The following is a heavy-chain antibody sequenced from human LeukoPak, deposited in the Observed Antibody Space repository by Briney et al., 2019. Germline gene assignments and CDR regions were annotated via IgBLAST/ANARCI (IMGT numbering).Heavy chain of an antibody. D-gene: IGHD6-13*01. V-gene: IGHV1-46*01. CDR2: SNPSGGST. Sequence: ASVKVSCKASGYTFTSYYMYCMRQAPGQGLEWMGISNPSGGSTSYAQKFQGRVTMTRDTSTSTVYMELSSLRSEDTAVYYCARGSIAAAGLLFDYWGQGTLVTVSS. CDR3: ARGSIAAAGLLFDY. J-gene: IGHJ4*02. CDR1: GYTFTSYY.